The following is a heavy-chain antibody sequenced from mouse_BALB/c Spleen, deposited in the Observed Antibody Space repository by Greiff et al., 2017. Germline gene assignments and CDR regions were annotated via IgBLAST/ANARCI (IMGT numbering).Heavy chain of an antibody. V-gene: IGHV5-17*02. J-gene: IGHJ4*01. CDR1: GFTFSSFG. CDR2: ISSGSSTI. CDR3: ARDYRYGYYAMDY. D-gene: IGHD2-14*01. Sequence: EVQVVESGGGLVQPGGSRKLSCAASGFTFSSFGMHWVRQAPEKGLEWVAYISSGSSTIYYADTVKGRFTISRDNPKNTLFLQMTSLRSEDTAMYDCARDYRYGYYAMDYWGQGTSVTVSS.